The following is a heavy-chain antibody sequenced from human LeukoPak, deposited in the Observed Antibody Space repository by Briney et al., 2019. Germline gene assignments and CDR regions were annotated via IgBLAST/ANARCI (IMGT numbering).Heavy chain of an antibody. CDR3: ARLGTYWSNYYFEY. Sequence: NRGESLKISCKGSGYSFTSYWIGWVRQMPGKGLECMGIIYPGDSDTRYSPSFQGQVTISADKSINTAYLQWSSLKASDTAMYYCARLGTYWSNYYFEYWGQGTLVTVSS. CDR2: IYPGDSDT. CDR1: GYSFTSYW. D-gene: IGHD3-10*01. J-gene: IGHJ4*02. V-gene: IGHV5-51*01.